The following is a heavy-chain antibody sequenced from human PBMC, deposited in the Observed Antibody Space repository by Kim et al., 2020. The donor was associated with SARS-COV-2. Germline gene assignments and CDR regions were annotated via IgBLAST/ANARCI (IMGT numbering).Heavy chain of an antibody. V-gene: IGHV3-49*04. J-gene: IGHJ6*02. CDR1: GFTFGDYA. CDR2: IRSKTYGGTT. CDR3: TRERMTGTTRGMDV. Sequence: GGSLRLSCTASGFTFGDYAMSWVRQAPGKGPEWVGFIRSKTYGGTTDYAASVKGRFTISRDDSKSIAYLEMNSLKTEDTAVYYCTRERMTGTTRGMDVWGQGTTVTVSS. D-gene: IGHD1-7*01.